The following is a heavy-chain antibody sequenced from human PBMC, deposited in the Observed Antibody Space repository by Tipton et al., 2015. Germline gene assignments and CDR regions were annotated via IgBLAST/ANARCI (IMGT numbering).Heavy chain of an antibody. J-gene: IGHJ4*02. V-gene: IGHV3-48*02. CDR3: ARDRGSGTYYRY. D-gene: IGHD3-10*01. CDR2: IGPRSDTI. CDR1: GFSFSYYG. Sequence: SLRLSCAASGFSFSYYGMSWVRQAPGKGLQWVSYIGPRSDTIYYADSVKGRFTISRDNAKDSLYLQMSSLRDDDTAVYYCARDRGSGTYYRYWGQGTLVTVSS.